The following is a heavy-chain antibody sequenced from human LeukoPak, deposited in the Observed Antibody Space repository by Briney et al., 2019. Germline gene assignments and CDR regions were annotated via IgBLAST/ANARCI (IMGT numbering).Heavy chain of an antibody. Sequence: SETLSLTCAVSGGSISSTNWWGWVRQPPGKGLEWIGEIYHSGNTNYNPSLKSRVTMSVDKSKNQFSLKLSSVTAADTAVYYCARGHRNYMDVWGQGTLVTVSS. V-gene: IGHV4-4*02. CDR1: GGSISSTNW. CDR3: ARGHRNYMDV. J-gene: IGHJ4*02. CDR2: IYHSGNT.